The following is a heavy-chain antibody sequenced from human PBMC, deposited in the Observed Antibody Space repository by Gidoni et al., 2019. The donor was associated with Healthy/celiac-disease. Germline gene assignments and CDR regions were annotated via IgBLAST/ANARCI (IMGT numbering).Heavy chain of an antibody. CDR1: GFPFSSYG. D-gene: IGHD3-10*01. V-gene: IGHV3-33*01. CDR2: IWYDGSNK. CDR3: ASLVYYYGSGSYYNVREEDY. Sequence: QVQLVESGGGVVQPGRSLRLSCAAAGFPFSSYGLPWVRQSPGKGLEWVAVIWYDGSNKYYADSVKGRFTISRDNSKNTLYLQMNSLRAEDTAVYYCASLVYYYGSGSYYNVREEDYWGQGTLVTVSS. J-gene: IGHJ4*02.